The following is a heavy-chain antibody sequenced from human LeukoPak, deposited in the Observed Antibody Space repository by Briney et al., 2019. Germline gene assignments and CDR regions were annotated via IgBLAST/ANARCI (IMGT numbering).Heavy chain of an antibody. Sequence: SETLSLTCTVSGGSISSGNYHWIWIRQPAGKGLEWIGRIYSSGNTNYNPSLKSRVSISVDTSKNQFSLKLSSVTAADTAVYYCARDGEVLSSSWFWFDPWGQGTLVTVSS. J-gene: IGHJ5*02. CDR2: IYSSGNT. CDR3: ARDGEVLSSSWFWFDP. D-gene: IGHD6-13*01. CDR1: GGSISSGNYH. V-gene: IGHV4-61*02.